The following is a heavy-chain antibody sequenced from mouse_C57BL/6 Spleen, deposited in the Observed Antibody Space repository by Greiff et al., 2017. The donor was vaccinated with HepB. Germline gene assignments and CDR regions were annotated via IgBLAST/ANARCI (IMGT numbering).Heavy chain of an antibody. J-gene: IGHJ4*01. V-gene: IGHV10-3*01. CDR3: VRGDYGAMDY. Sequence: EVQGVESGGGLVQPKGSLKLSCAASGFTFNTYAMHWVRQAPGKGLEWVARIRSKSSNYATYYADSVKDRFTISRDDSQSLLYLQMHNLKAEDTAMYYCVRGDYGAMDYWGQGTSLTVSS. CDR1: GFTFNTYA. CDR2: IRSKSSNYAT. D-gene: IGHD2-13*01.